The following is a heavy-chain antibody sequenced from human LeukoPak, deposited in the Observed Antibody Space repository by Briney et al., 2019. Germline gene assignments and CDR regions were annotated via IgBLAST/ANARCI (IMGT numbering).Heavy chain of an antibody. D-gene: IGHD3-9*01. CDR2: ISGSGGST. CDR3: AKPRYFDWLLAY. J-gene: IGHJ4*02. Sequence: GGTLRLSCAASGFTFSSYGMSWVRPAPGKGLEWGSAISGSGGSTYYADSVKGRFTISRDNSKNTLYLQMNSLRAEDTAVYYCAKPRYFDWLLAYWGQGTLVTVSS. CDR1: GFTFSSYG. V-gene: IGHV3-23*01.